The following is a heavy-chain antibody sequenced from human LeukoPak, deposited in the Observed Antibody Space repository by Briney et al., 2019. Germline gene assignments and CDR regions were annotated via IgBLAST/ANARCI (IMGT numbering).Heavy chain of an antibody. CDR3: ATDRRYGSAFDI. J-gene: IGHJ3*02. CDR1: GYSLTELS. Sequence: ASVKVSCKVSGYSLTELSMHWVRQAPGKGLEWMEGFDPEDGETIYAQKFQGRVTMTEDTSTDTAYMELSSLRSEDTAVYYCATDRRYGSAFDIWGQGTMVTVSS. D-gene: IGHD5-18*01. V-gene: IGHV1-24*01. CDR2: FDPEDGET.